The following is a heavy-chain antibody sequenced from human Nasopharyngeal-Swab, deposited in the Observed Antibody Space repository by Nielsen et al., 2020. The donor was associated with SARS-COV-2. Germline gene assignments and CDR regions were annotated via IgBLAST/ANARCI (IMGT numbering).Heavy chain of an antibody. D-gene: IGHD3-3*01. Sequence: GESLKISCAASGFTFSSYALSWVRQAPGKGLEYISGGGGRTYYADSVKGRFTISRDNSKNTVYLQMNSLRAEDTAVYYCAKERRATIFGAVDAFDIWGQGTMVTVSP. CDR1: GFTFSSYA. J-gene: IGHJ3*02. CDR2: ISGGGGRT. V-gene: IGHV3-23*01. CDR3: AKERRATIFGAVDAFDI.